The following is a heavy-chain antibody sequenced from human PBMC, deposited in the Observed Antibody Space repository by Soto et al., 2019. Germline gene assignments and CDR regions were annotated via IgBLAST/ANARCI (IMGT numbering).Heavy chain of an antibody. J-gene: IGHJ4*02. Sequence: EVQLLESGGGLVQPGGSLRLSCAASGFTFSNYAVTWVRQAPGKGLEWVSTISGSGGITYYADSVKGRFTISRDNSKNTLYLQVNSLRDEDTAVYYCAKDQGSSWYEIDYWSQGTLVTVSS. CDR1: GFTFSNYA. D-gene: IGHD6-13*01. CDR3: AKDQGSSWYEIDY. V-gene: IGHV3-23*01. CDR2: ISGSGGIT.